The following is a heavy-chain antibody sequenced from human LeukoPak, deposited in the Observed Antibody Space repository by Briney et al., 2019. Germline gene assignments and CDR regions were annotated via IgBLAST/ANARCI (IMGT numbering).Heavy chain of an antibody. D-gene: IGHD6-6*01. Sequence: PSETLSLACTVSGGSISSGSYYWSWIRQPAGKGLEWIGRIYTSGSTSYNPSLKSRVTISLDTSKNQFSLKLSYVTAADTAVYYCARYSSSSGVDYWGQGTLVTVSS. J-gene: IGHJ4*02. CDR2: IYTSGST. V-gene: IGHV4-61*02. CDR1: GGSISSGSYY. CDR3: ARYSSSSGVDY.